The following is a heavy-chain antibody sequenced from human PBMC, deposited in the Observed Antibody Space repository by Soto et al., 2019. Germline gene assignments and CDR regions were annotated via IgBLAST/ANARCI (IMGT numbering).Heavy chain of an antibody. CDR2: IYHIGSP. Sequence: PSETLSLTCTVSGRPVSSGGYYWTWIRQHPGRGLEWIGYIYHIGSPYYNPSLENRVTISLDTSKNQFSLNLTSVTAADTAIYYCVRDRALDSSGHWFDTWGQGXLVTVYS. CDR3: VRDRALDSSGHWFDT. J-gene: IGHJ5*02. V-gene: IGHV4-31*03. CDR1: GRPVSSGGYY. D-gene: IGHD3-22*01.